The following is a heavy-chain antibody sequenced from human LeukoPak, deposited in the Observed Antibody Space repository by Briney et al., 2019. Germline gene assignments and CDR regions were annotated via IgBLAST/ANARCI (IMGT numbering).Heavy chain of an antibody. V-gene: IGHV4-59*11. D-gene: IGHD3-3*01. Sequence: SETLSLTCTVSGGSISSHYWSWIRQPPGKGLEWIGYIYYSGSTNYNPSLKSRVTISVDTSKNQFSLKLSSVTAADTAVYYCARDEAHYDFWSGYYSRWFDPWGQGTLVTVSS. J-gene: IGHJ5*02. CDR2: IYYSGST. CDR3: ARDEAHYDFWSGYYSRWFDP. CDR1: GGSISSHY.